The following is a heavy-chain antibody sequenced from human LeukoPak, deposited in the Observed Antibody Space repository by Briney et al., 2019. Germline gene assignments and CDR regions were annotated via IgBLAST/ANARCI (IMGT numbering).Heavy chain of an antibody. CDR1: GFTFSNAW. D-gene: IGHD3-9*01. J-gene: IGHJ4*02. CDR3: TTHPVLRYFDWLSYYFDY. V-gene: IGHV3-15*01. CDR2: IKSKTDGGTT. Sequence: PGGSLRLSCAASGFTFSNAWMSWVRQAPGKGLEWVVRIKSKTDGGTTDYAAPVKGRFTISKDDSKNTVYLQINSLKTEDTAVYYCTTHPVLRYFDWLSYYFDYWGQGTLVTVSS.